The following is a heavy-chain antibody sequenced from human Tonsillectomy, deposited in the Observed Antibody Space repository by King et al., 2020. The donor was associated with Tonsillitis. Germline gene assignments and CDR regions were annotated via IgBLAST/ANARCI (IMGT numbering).Heavy chain of an antibody. D-gene: IGHD3-9*01. CDR3: ARVTYDILTGYYIDYFDY. CDR2: ISSGSCYI. J-gene: IGHJ4*02. Sequence: VQLVVSGGGLVKPGGSLRLSCAASGFTFSKYTMHWVRQAPGKGLEWVSSISSGSCYIHYADSVKGRFTISRDNAKNSLFLQMNSLRAEDTALYYCARVTYDILTGYYIDYFDYWGQGTLVTVSS. CDR1: GFTFSKYT. V-gene: IGHV3-21*01.